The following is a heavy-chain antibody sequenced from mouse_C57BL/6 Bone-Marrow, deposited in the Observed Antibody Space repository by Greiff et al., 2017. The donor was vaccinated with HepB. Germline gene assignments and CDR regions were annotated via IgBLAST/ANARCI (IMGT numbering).Heavy chain of an antibody. CDR3: ARGAYGWFAY. CDR1: GYTFTSYW. Sequence: VQLQQPGAELVMPGASVKLSCKASGYTFTSYWMHWVKQRPGQGLEWIGEIDPSDSYTNYNQKFKGKSTLTVDKSSSTAYMQLSSLTSEDSAVYYCARGAYGWFAYWGQGTLVTVSA. V-gene: IGHV1-69*01. D-gene: IGHD1-1*02. CDR2: IDPSDSYT. J-gene: IGHJ3*01.